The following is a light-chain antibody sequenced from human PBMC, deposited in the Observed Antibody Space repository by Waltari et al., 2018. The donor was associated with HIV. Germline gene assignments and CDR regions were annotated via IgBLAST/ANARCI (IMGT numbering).Light chain of an antibody. CDR3: QSYDSSLSGVV. J-gene: IGLJ2*01. V-gene: IGLV1-40*01. CDR2: GNP. CDR1: SSNIGAGYD. Sequence: QSVLTQPPSVSGAPGQRVTISCTGGSSNIGAGYDVHWYQQLPGTAPKLLIYGNPSRPSGVPDRFSGATSGTSASLAITGLQAEDESDYYCQSYDSSLSGVVFGGGTKLTVL.